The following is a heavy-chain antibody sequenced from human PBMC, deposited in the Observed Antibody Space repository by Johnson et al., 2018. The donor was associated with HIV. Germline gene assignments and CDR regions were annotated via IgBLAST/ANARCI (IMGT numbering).Heavy chain of an antibody. D-gene: IGHD2-21*01. Sequence: VQLVESGGGVIRPGGSPRLSCAASGFTFHDYGMSWVRQAPGKGLEWVSGINWNGGRTGYADSVKGRFTISRDNAKNSLYLHMNSLRAEDTALYYCARVVVVIAIGGTDAFDIWGQGTMVTVSS. CDR3: ARVVVVIAIGGTDAFDI. CDR1: GFTFHDYG. J-gene: IGHJ3*02. CDR2: INWNGGRT. V-gene: IGHV3-20*04.